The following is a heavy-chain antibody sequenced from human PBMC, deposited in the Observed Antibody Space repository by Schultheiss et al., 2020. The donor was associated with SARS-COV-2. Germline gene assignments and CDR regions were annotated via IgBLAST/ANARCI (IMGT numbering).Heavy chain of an antibody. J-gene: IGHJ4*02. Sequence: GESLKISCAASGFTFSNSDMNWVRQAPGKGLEWVSGVSWNGSRTHYADSVKGRFIISRDNSRNFLYQQMNSLRPEDMAVYYCVRNHCSITSCIENYWGQGTLVTVSS. CDR3: VRNHCSITSCIENY. V-gene: IGHV3-19*01. D-gene: IGHD2-2*01. CDR2: VSWNGSRT. CDR1: GFTFSNSD.